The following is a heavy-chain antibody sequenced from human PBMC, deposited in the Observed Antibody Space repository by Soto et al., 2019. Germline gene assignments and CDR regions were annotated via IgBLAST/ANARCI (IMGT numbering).Heavy chain of an antibody. D-gene: IGHD5-18*01. J-gene: IGHJ6*02. CDR1: GYTFTSYG. V-gene: IGHV1-18*01. CDR2: ISAYNGNT. Sequence: QVQLVQSGAEVKKPGASVKVSCKASGYTFTSYGISWVRQAPGQGLEWMGWISAYNGNTNYAQKLQGRVTMTTDTSTSTAYLELRSLRSDDTAVYYCSRLDVDTEHLSSAHYGMDVWGQGTTVTVSS. CDR3: SRLDVDTEHLSSAHYGMDV.